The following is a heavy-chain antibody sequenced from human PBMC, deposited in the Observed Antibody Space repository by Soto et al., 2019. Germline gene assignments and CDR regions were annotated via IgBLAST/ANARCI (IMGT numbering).Heavy chain of an antibody. D-gene: IGHD3-10*01. CDR3: ARSYGSGSYYDYYYGMDV. CDR1: GGSISSYY. J-gene: IGHJ6*02. CDR2: IYYSGST. Sequence: SETLSLTCTVSGGSISSYYWSWIRQPPGKGLEWIGYIYYSGSTNYNPSLQSRVTMSVDTSKNQFSLKLNSVTAADTAVYYCARSYGSGSYYDYYYGMDVWGQGTTVTVSS. V-gene: IGHV4-59*01.